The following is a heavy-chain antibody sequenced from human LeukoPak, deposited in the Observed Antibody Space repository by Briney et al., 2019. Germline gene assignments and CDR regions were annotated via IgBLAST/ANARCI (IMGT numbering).Heavy chain of an antibody. Sequence: PSETLSLTCGVSGGSLSFYYWSWIRQSPGKGLEWIAEISQNGDSNYNMSLKSRVTISLDKSKNQFSLKLSSVTAADTAVYYCARSKRYYDSSGYYYWGQGTLVTVSS. CDR3: ARSKRYYDSSGYYY. J-gene: IGHJ4*02. CDR2: ISQNGDS. CDR1: GGSLSFYY. D-gene: IGHD3-22*01. V-gene: IGHV4-34*01.